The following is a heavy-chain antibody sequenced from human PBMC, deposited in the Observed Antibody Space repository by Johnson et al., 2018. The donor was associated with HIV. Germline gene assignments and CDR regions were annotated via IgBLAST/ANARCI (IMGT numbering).Heavy chain of an antibody. CDR3: ARVLEQFDAFDI. V-gene: IGHV3-33*08. CDR1: GFTFSSYG. D-gene: IGHD2-2*01. Sequence: QMQLVESGGGVVQPGRSLRLSCAASGFTFSSYGMHWARQAPGKGLEWVAFIRYDGNSKYYTDSVKGRFTISRDNAKNSLYLQMNSLRAEDTALYYCARVLEQFDAFDIWGQGTMVTVSS. CDR2: IRYDGNSK. J-gene: IGHJ3*02.